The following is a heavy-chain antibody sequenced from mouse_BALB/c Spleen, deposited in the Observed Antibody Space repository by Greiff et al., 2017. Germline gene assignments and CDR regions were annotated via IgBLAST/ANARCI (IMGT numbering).Heavy chain of an antibody. CDR1: GFTFSSFV. CDR3: ARGAEAIAY. V-gene: IGHV5-17*02. J-gene: IGHJ4*01. CDR2: ISSGSSAI. Sequence: EVQLVESGGGLVQPGGSRKLSCAASGFTFSSFVMHWVRQAPEKGLEWVAYISSGSSAIYYADTVKGRFTISRDNPKNTLFLQLTSLRSEDTAMYYCARGAEAIAYWGQGTSVTVSS.